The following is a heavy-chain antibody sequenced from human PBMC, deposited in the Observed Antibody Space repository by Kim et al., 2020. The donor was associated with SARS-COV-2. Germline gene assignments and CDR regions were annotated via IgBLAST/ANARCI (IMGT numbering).Heavy chain of an antibody. CDR1: GFTFDDYA. J-gene: IGHJ5*02. CDR2: ISGDGGST. CDR3: AKESSMVRGVIITEYNWFDP. D-gene: IGHD3-10*01. V-gene: IGHV3-43*02. Sequence: GGSLRLSCAASGFTFDDYAMHWVRQAPGKGLEWVSLISGDGGSTYYADSVKGRFTISRDNSKNSLYLQMNSLRTEDTALYYCAKESSMVRGVIITEYNWFDPWGQGTLVTVSS.